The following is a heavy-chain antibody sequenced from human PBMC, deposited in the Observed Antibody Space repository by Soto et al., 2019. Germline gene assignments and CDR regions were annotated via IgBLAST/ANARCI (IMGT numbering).Heavy chain of an antibody. J-gene: IGHJ4*02. D-gene: IGHD3-16*01. CDR2: IIPILGIA. CDR3: AGEDYDYIWGSYRHSGMFDY. Sequence: QVQLVQSGAEVKKPGSSVKVSCKASGGTFSSYTISWVRQAPGQGLEWMGRIIPILGIANYAQKFPGRVTITADKSTSTAYMELSSLRSEDTAVYYCAGEDYDYIWGSYRHSGMFDYWGQGTLVTVSS. V-gene: IGHV1-69*08. CDR1: GGTFSSYT.